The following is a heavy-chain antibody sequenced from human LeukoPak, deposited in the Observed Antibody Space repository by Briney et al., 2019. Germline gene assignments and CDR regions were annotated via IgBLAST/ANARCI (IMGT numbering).Heavy chain of an antibody. V-gene: IGHV3-43*02. CDR3: AKDSSSWYDY. J-gene: IGHJ4*02. Sequence: QPGGSLRLSCAASGFTFDDNAMHWVGKPPGKGLEWVSLISGDGGSTYYADSVKGRFTISRDNSKNSLYLQMNSLRTEDTALYYCAKDSSSWYDYWGQGTLVTVSS. CDR1: GFTFDDNA. CDR2: ISGDGGST. D-gene: IGHD6-13*01.